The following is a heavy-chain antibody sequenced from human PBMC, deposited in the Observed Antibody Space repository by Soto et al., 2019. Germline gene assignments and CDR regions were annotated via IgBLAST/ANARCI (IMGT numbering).Heavy chain of an antibody. D-gene: IGHD4-17*01. CDR3: ARVGSRLLDGDYYYYGMDV. CDR2: IIPIFGTA. J-gene: IGHJ6*02. CDR1: GGTFSSYA. Sequence: QVQLVQSGAEVKKPGSSVKVSCKASGGTFSSYAISWVRQAPGQGLEWMGGIIPIFGTANYAQKFQGRVTITADESTSTAYMELSSLRSEDTAVYYCARVGSRLLDGDYYYYGMDVWGQGTTVTVSS. V-gene: IGHV1-69*01.